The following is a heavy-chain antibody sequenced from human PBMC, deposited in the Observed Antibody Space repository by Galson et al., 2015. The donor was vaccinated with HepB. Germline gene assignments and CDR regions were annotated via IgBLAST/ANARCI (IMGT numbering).Heavy chain of an antibody. V-gene: IGHV3-7*03. Sequence: SLRLSCAASGFTFSSYWMSWVRQAPGKGLEWVANIKQDGSEKYYVDSVKGRFTISRDNAKNSLYLQMNSLRAEDTAVYYCARSGFLEWFRSAFDYWGQGTLVTVSS. CDR1: GFTFSSYW. D-gene: IGHD3-3*01. CDR2: IKQDGSEK. CDR3: ARSGFLEWFRSAFDY. J-gene: IGHJ4*02.